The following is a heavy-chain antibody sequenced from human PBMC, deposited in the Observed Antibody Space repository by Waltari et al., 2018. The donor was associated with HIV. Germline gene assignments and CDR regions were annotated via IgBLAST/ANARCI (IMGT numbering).Heavy chain of an antibody. D-gene: IGHD2-21*02. Sequence: QEHLIQSGSQVKKPGASVRVSCLASGYTFASYYLHWVRQSPGEGLEWLGRIIPRSAATNYVQKFQGRVLMTLNISPNTAYLDLRDLTSGDTAVYFCARTYFLEYSDYYSPAFDLWGQGTTVIVSS. V-gene: IGHV1-2*06. J-gene: IGHJ3*01. CDR3: ARTYFLEYSDYYSPAFDL. CDR1: GYTFASYY. CDR2: IIPRSAAT.